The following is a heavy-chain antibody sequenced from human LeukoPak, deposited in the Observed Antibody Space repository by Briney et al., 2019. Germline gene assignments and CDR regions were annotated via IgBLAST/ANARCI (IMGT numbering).Heavy chain of an antibody. CDR3: ARGSPASGRFPFEF. CDR2: INPNTGEK. CDR1: GYIFTDYY. V-gene: IGHV1-2*02. Sequence: ASVKVSCKPSGYIFTDYYIHWVRQAPGQGLKWMAWINPNTGEKRYSQKFQDRVILSSARSTSTAYLEMDGLTSDDTAIYYCARGSPASGRFPFEFWGQGTLVTVSS. D-gene: IGHD3-3*01. J-gene: IGHJ4*02.